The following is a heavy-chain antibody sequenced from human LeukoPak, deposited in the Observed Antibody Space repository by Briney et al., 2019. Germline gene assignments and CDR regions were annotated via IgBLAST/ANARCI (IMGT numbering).Heavy chain of an antibody. CDR3: ATFPAEGYGNNGSCYSEDY. Sequence: GGSLRLSCAASGFTFNNYEMNWVRQAPGKGLEWVSYISSSGTTIYYADSVEGRFTISRDNAKNSLYLQMNSLRAEDTAVYYCATFPAEGYGNNGSCYSEDYWGQGTLVTVSS. CDR2: ISSSGTTI. J-gene: IGHJ4*02. D-gene: IGHD2-15*01. CDR1: GFTFNNYE. V-gene: IGHV3-48*03.